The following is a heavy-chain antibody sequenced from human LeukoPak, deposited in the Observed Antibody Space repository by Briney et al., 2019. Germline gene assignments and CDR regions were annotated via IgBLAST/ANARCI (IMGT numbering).Heavy chain of an antibody. Sequence: GGSLRLSCAASGFTFSTYWMTWVRQAPGKGLEWVANIKQDGSEKYYVDSVEGRFTISRDNAKNSLYLQMNSLRAEDTAVYYCAREAKMATTRGYYYYYYMDVWGKGTTVTISS. CDR1: GFTFSTYW. V-gene: IGHV3-7*03. D-gene: IGHD5-24*01. CDR3: AREAKMATTRGYYYYYYMDV. CDR2: IKQDGSEK. J-gene: IGHJ6*03.